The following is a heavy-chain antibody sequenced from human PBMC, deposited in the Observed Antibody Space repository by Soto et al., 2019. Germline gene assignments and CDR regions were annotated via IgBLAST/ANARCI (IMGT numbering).Heavy chain of an antibody. CDR2: IYYSGST. CDR1: GGSISSYY. V-gene: IGHV4-59*01. Sequence: SEPLSLPSTVPGGSISSYYWSWIRQPQGKGLEWIGYIYYSGSTNYNPSLKSRVTISVDTSKNQFSLKLSSVTAADTAVYYCASACGCDWCPDYWGQGTLVTVSS. J-gene: IGHJ4*02. CDR3: ASACGCDWCPDY. D-gene: IGHD2-21*02.